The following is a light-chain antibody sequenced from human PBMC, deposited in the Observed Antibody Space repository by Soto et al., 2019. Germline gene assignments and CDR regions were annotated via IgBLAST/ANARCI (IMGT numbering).Light chain of an antibody. V-gene: IGLV2-8*01. CDR3: SSYAASNNFYFV. CDR2: EVT. Sequence: QSVLTQPPSASGTPGQRVTISCTGTSSDVGGYNYVSWYQQYPGRAPKLMIYEVTKRPSGVPDRFSGSRSGTTASLTVSGLQAEDEADYYCSSYAASNNFYFVFGGGTKVTVL. J-gene: IGLJ3*02. CDR1: SSDVGGYNY.